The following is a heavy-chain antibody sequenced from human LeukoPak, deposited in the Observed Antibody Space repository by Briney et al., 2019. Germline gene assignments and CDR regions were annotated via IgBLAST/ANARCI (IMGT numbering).Heavy chain of an antibody. J-gene: IGHJ4*02. V-gene: IGHV4-4*07. Sequence: SETLSLTCSVSGGSIRSYYWSWIRQPAGKGLEWIGRIYTSGSTNYSPSLKSRVTMSVDTSKNQFSLKLSSVTAADTAVYYCARDVGELLYSVGYFDYWGQGTLVTVSS. D-gene: IGHD3-10*01. CDR2: IYTSGST. CDR3: ARDVGELLYSVGYFDY. CDR1: GGSIRSYY.